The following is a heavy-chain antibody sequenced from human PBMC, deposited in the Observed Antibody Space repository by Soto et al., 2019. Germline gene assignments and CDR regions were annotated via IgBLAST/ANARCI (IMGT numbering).Heavy chain of an antibody. CDR2: ISSSGSTI. CDR3: ARAPYYYDSSGYYYGEPRPEYFQH. Sequence: LRLSCAASGFTFSSYEMNWVRQAPGKGLEWVSYISSSGSTIYYADSVKGRFTISRDNAKNSLYLQMNSLRAEDAAVYYCARAPYYYDSSGYYYGEPRPEYFQHWGQGTLVTVSS. D-gene: IGHD3-22*01. J-gene: IGHJ1*01. CDR1: GFTFSSYE. V-gene: IGHV3-48*03.